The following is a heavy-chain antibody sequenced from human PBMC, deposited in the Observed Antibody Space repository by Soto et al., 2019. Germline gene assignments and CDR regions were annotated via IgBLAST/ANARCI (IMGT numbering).Heavy chain of an antibody. CDR2: ISAYNGNT. V-gene: IGHV1-18*01. D-gene: IGHD6-6*01. Sequence: ASVKVSCKASGYTFTCYGISWVRQAPGQGLEWMGWISAYNGNTNYARKLQGRVTMTTDTSTSTAYMELRSLRSDDTAVYYCAREVSGSSLFYYYYYMDVWGKGTTVTVSS. CDR3: AREVSGSSLFYYYYYMDV. CDR1: GYTFTCYG. J-gene: IGHJ6*03.